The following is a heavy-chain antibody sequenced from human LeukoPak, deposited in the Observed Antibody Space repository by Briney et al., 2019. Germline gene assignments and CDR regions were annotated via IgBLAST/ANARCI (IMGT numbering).Heavy chain of an antibody. V-gene: IGHV3-30*02. Sequence: GGSLRLSCAASGFTFSNYGMHWVRQAPGKGLEWVAFIRYDGSNKYYADSVKGRFTISRDNSKNTLYLQMKSLRAEDTAVYYCAKGGGYEAQYYYYYLDVWGKGTTVTISS. D-gene: IGHD5-12*01. CDR3: AKGGGYEAQYYYYYLDV. CDR1: GFTFSNYG. J-gene: IGHJ6*03. CDR2: IRYDGSNK.